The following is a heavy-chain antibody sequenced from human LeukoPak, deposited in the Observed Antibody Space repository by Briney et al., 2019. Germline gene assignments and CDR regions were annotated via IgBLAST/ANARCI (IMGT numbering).Heavy chain of an antibody. D-gene: IGHD6-13*01. V-gene: IGHV3-64D*06. CDR3: VKSSGYSSSWGDY. J-gene: IGHJ4*02. CDR1: GFTFSSYA. Sequence: GGSLRLSCSASGFTFSSYAMHWVRQAPGKGLEYVSAISSNGGSTYYADSVKGRFTISRDNSKNTLYLQTSSLRAEDTAVFYCVKSSGYSSSWGDYWGQGTLVTVSS. CDR2: ISSNGGST.